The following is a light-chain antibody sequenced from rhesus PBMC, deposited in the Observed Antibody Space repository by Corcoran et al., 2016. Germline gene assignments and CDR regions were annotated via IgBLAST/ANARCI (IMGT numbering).Light chain of an antibody. Sequence: DIQMTQSPSSLSASVGDRVTITCRASENVNNHLNWYQHKPGKAPKFLIYKASNLQGGVPSRVSGRGSGTVYTFTISSLQPGDVAAYYCRQSFGVPPTFGGGTKVEL. CDR3: RQSFGVPPT. CDR1: ENVNNH. V-gene: IGKV1-74*01. J-gene: IGKJ4*01. CDR2: KAS.